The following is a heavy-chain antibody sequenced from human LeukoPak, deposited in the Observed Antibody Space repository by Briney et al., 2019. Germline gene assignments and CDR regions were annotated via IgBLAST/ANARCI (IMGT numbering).Heavy chain of an antibody. V-gene: IGHV3-23*01. D-gene: IGHD5/OR15-5a*01. CDR3: AKDLRPDGVYDFDY. J-gene: IGHJ4*02. CDR2: ITSSGDNT. CDR1: GFTFGSYA. Sequence: GGSLRLSCAASGFTFGSYAMTWVRQAPGKGLEWVSVITSSGDNTYYADSVKGRFTISRDNSKNTLYLQMNSLRAEDTAVYYCAKDLRPDGVYDFDYWGQGTLVTVSS.